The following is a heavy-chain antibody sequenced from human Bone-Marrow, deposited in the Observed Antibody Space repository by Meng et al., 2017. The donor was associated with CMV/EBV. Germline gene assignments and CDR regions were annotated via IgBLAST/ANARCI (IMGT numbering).Heavy chain of an antibody. V-gene: IGHV3-30*18. Sequence: ASGFTFSSYDMHWVRQAPGKGLEWVAVISYDGSNKYYADSVKGRFTISRDNSKNTLYLQMNSLRAEDTAVYYCAKVKTVTEQTFDYWGQGTLVTVSS. J-gene: IGHJ4*02. CDR1: GFTFSSYD. CDR3: AKVKTVTEQTFDY. D-gene: IGHD4-17*01. CDR2: ISYDGSNK.